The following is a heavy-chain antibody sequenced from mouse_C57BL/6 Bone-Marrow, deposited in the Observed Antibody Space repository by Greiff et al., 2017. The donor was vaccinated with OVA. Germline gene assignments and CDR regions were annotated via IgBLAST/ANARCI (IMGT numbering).Heavy chain of an antibody. CDR2: IDPSDSYT. CDR3: ARGYGSSFAY. CDR1: GYTFTSYW. J-gene: IGHJ3*01. V-gene: IGHV1-69*01. Sequence: VQLQQPGAELVMPGASVKLSCKASGYTFTSYWMHWVKQRPGQGLEWIGEIDPSDSYTTYNQKFKGKSTLTVDKSSSTASMKLSSLTSEDSAVYYCARGYGSSFAYWGQGTLVTVSA. D-gene: IGHD1-1*01.